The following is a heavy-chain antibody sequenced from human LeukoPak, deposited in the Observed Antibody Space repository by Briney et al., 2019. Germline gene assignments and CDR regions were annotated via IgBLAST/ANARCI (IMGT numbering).Heavy chain of an antibody. J-gene: IGHJ4*02. CDR3: AKPPLHYDSYWYTYYLDY. D-gene: IGHD1-26*01. CDR1: GFAFSSHS. Sequence: GGSLRLSCAASGFAFSSHSMNWVRQAPGKGLEWVSSISSSSSYIYYADSVKGRFTISRDNSKNTLYLQMNSLRVDDTAVYYCAKPPLHYDSYWYTYYLDYWGQGTLVTVSS. CDR2: ISSSSSYI. V-gene: IGHV3-21*04.